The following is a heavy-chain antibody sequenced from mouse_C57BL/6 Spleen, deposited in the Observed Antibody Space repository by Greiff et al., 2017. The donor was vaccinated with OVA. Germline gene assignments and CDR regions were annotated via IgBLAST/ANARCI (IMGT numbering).Heavy chain of an antibody. D-gene: IGHD1-2*01. J-gene: IGHJ4*01. V-gene: IGHV1-39*01. CDR2: IHPNYGTT. CDR3: VQSGYAY. CDR1: GFSFTDSY. Sequence: VPLQQSGPELVKPGASVKLSCTASGFSFTDSYMNWVKQSTGKSLEWIGVIHPNYGTTSYTPKFKGKATFTVDPSSSTAYMQLNSLTSEDSAVYYCVQSGYAYWGQGTSVTASS.